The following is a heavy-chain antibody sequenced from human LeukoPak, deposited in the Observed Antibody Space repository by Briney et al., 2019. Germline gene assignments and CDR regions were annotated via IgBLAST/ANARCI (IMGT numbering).Heavy chain of an antibody. J-gene: IGHJ4*02. CDR2: IKQDGSEK. CDR3: ARDSTPGYDFWSGYNHAFDY. V-gene: IGHV3-7*01. CDR1: GFTFSSYA. Sequence: PGGSLRLSCAASGFTFSSYAMSWVRQAPGKGLEWVANIKQDGSEKYYVDSVKGRFTISRDNAKNSLYLQMNSLRAEDTAVYYCARDSTPGYDFWSGYNHAFDYWGQGTLVTVSS. D-gene: IGHD3-3*01.